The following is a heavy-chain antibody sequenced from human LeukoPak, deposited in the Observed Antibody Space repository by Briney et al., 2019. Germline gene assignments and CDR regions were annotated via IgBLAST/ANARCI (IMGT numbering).Heavy chain of an antibody. V-gene: IGHV4-4*07. J-gene: IGHJ6*02. CDR3: ARDIPYYFYYGMDV. CDR2: IYTSGST. Sequence: PSETLSLTCILSGGSLSSYYWSWIRQPAGEGLEWVGRIYTSGSTNYNPSLKSRVTMSVATSKNQFCLKLSSVTAADTAVYYGARDIPYYFYYGMDVWGQGTTGIVSS. CDR1: GGSLSSYY.